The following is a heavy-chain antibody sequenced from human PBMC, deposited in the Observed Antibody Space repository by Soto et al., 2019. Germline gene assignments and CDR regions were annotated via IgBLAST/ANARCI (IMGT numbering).Heavy chain of an antibody. D-gene: IGHD2-2*01. CDR3: ARAGYCSSISCSDAFDI. Sequence: QVQFVQSGAELKKPGASVKVSCKASGYTFTNYAMHWVRQAPGQRLEWMGWINAGNGNTKYSQKFQGRVTITRDTSARTAYVELTSLRSDDTAVYYCARAGYCSSISCSDAFDIWGQGTLVTVSS. CDR1: GYTFTNYA. J-gene: IGHJ3*02. CDR2: INAGNGNT. V-gene: IGHV1-3*01.